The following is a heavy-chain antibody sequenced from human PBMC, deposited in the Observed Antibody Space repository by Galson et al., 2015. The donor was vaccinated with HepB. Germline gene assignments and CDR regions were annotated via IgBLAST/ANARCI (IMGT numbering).Heavy chain of an antibody. D-gene: IGHD4-17*01. Sequence: SLRLSCAASGFTVSSNYMSWVRQAPGKGLEWVSVIYSGGSTYYADSVKGRFTISRDNSKNTLYLQMNSLRAEDTAVYYCASSDYGDYVGLSAFDIWGQGTMVTVSS. CDR1: GFTVSSNY. CDR3: ASSDYGDYVGLSAFDI. J-gene: IGHJ3*02. CDR2: IYSGGST. V-gene: IGHV3-66*01.